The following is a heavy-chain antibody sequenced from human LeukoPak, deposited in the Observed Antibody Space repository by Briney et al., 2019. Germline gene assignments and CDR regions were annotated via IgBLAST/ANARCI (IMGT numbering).Heavy chain of an antibody. CDR3: ARGLRYFDWLFPGDY. V-gene: IGHV3-48*03. D-gene: IGHD3-9*01. J-gene: IGHJ4*02. CDR2: ISSSGSTI. CDR1: GFTFSSYE. Sequence: PGGSLRLSCAASGFTFSSYEMNWVRQAPGKGLEWVSYISSSGSTIYYADSMKGRFTISRDNAKNSLYLQMNSLRAEDTAVYYCARGLRYFDWLFPGDYWGQGTLVTVSS.